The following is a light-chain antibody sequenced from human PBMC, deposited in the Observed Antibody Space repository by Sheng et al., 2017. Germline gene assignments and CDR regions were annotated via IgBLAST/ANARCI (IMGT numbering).Light chain of an antibody. Sequence: AIRITQSPSSLSASTGDRVTITCRASQGISSYLAWYQQKPGKAPKLLIYAASTLQSGVPSRFSGSGSGTDFTLTISCLQSEDFAVYYCQQRGTFGPGTKVDIK. J-gene: IGKJ3*01. V-gene: IGKV1-8*01. CDR1: QGISSY. CDR2: AAS. CDR3: QQRGT.